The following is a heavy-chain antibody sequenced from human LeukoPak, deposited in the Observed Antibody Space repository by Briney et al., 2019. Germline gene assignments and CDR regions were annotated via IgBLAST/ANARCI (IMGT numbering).Heavy chain of an antibody. CDR1: GFTFSDYY. Sequence: PEGSLRLSSAASGFTFSDYYMTWIRQAPGKGLEWVSYISNSGSTKYYADSVKGRFTISRDSAKNSLYLQMNSLRAEDTAVYYCARGRSGSYETWGQGTLVTVSS. J-gene: IGHJ4*02. CDR2: ISNSGSTK. D-gene: IGHD1-26*01. CDR3: ARGRSGSYET. V-gene: IGHV3-11*04.